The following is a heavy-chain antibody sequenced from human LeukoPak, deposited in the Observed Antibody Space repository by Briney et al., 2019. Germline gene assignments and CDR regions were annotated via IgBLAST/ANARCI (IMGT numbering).Heavy chain of an antibody. CDR3: ATKQWLAPPPDS. CDR1: RFTLSKYW. Sequence: PGGSLRLSCAASRFTLSKYWMLWVRDAPGEGLESVSRINTDVTVTTYADSVKGRFTVSRANADNTMLLPMNSARDEDTIVYYCATKQWLAPPPDSWGQGDPGTVSS. J-gene: IGHJ4*02. CDR2: INTDVTVT. V-gene: IGHV3-74*01. D-gene: IGHD6-19*01.